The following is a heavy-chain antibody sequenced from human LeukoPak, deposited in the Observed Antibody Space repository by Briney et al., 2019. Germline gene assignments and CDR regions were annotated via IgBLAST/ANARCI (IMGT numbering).Heavy chain of an antibody. Sequence: SETLSLTCAVYGGSFSGYYWSWIRQPPGKGLVWIGEINHSGSTNYNPSLKSRVTISVDTSKNQFSLKLSSVTAADTAVYYCAREKRYSSSSVRGIYYYYMDVWGKGTTVTVSS. V-gene: IGHV4-34*01. CDR3: AREKRYSSSSVRGIYYYYMDV. CDR1: GGSFSGYY. CDR2: INHSGST. J-gene: IGHJ6*03. D-gene: IGHD6-6*01.